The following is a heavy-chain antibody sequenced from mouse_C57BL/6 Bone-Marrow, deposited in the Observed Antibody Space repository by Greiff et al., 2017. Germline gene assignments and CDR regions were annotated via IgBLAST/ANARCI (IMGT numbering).Heavy chain of an antibody. V-gene: IGHV5-6*01. CDR3: ARHGLGDY. D-gene: IGHD4-1*01. CDR2: ISSGGSYT. CDR1: GFTFSSYG. Sequence: DVHLVESGGDLVKPGGSLKLSCAASGFTFSSYGMSWVRQTPDKRLEWVATISSGGSYTYYPDSVKGRFTISSDNAKNTLYLQMSSLKSEDTAIYYCARHGLGDYWGQGTTLTVAS. J-gene: IGHJ2*01.